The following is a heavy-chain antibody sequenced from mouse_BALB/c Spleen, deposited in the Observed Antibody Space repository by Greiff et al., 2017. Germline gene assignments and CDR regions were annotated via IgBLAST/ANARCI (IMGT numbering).Heavy chain of an antibody. CDR1: GFTFSSYT. CDR2: ISNGGGST. D-gene: IGHD1-2*01. CDR3: ARAVITTASAWFAY. J-gene: IGHJ3*01. V-gene: IGHV5-12-2*01. Sequence: EVHLVESGGGLVQPGGSLKLSCAASGFTFSSYTMSWVRQTPEKRLEWVAYISNGGGSTYYPDTVKGRFTISRDNAKNTLYLQMSSLKSEDTAMYYCARAVITTASAWFAYWGQGTLVTVSA.